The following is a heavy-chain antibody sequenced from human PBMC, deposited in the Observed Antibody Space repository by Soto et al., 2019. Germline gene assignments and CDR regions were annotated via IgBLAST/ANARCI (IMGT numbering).Heavy chain of an antibody. V-gene: IGHV3-23*01. CDR1: GFTFSSYA. CDR2: ISASGGST. D-gene: IGHD6-13*01. CDR3: TRDASRDSSARGWFDP. J-gene: IGHJ5*02. Sequence: PGGSLRLSCAASGFTFSSYAMSWVRQAPGKGLEWVSAISASGGSTYYADSVKGRFTISRDNAKNSLHLQMNSLRAEDTAVYYCTRDASRDSSARGWFDPWGPGTLVTVSS.